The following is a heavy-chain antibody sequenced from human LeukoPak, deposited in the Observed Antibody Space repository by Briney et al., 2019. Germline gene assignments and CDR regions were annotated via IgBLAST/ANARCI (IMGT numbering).Heavy chain of an antibody. Sequence: ASVKGSCKASGYTLTSYGISWVRQAPGQGLEWMGWINTYKGNTKYAQKFQGRVTMTTDTSTSTAYMELRSLRSDDTAVYYCARDLVHHRLLATVYNWFDPWGQGTLVTVSS. CDR3: ARDLVHHRLLATVYNWFDP. V-gene: IGHV1-18*01. D-gene: IGHD3-3*02. CDR2: INTYKGNT. J-gene: IGHJ5*02. CDR1: GYTLTSYG.